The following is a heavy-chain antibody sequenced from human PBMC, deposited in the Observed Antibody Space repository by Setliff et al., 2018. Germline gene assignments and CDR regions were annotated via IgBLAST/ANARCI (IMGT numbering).Heavy chain of an antibody. CDR2: IWHDGGNK. J-gene: IGHJ4*02. CDR1: GFTFSNYR. CDR3: ARTCSGSGCYAGLES. V-gene: IGHV3-33*08. D-gene: IGHD2-15*01. Sequence: EGSLRLSCAASGFTFSNYRMHWVRQAPGKGLEWVAVIWHDGGNKYHADSVKGRFTISRDNSKNTPYLQMNSLRPEDTAVYYCARTCSGSGCYAGLESWGQGTPVTVSS.